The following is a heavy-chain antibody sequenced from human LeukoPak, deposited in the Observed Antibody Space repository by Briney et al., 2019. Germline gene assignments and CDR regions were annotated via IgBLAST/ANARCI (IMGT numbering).Heavy chain of an antibody. CDR1: GGSISSHY. CDR2: IYYSGST. J-gene: IGHJ5*02. D-gene: IGHD6-13*01. Sequence: WETLSLTCTVSGGSISSHYWSWIRQPPGKGLVCIGYIYYSGSTNYNPCLKSRVTISVDTSKNQFSLKLSSVTAADTAVYYCARGGSSTWPGTWFDPWGQGTLVTVSS. V-gene: IGHV4-59*11. CDR3: ARGGSSTWPGTWFDP.